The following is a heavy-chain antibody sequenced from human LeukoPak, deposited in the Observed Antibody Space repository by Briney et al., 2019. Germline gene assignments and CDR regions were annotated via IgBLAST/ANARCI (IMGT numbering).Heavy chain of an antibody. D-gene: IGHD6-19*01. CDR2: IGGDGITT. CDR3: AKDSSSSGWASTTDY. Sequence: GGSLRLSCVASGFTFTSHAMNWVRQAPGKGLEWVPVIGGDGITTYYADSVKGRFTISRDNSKNTLYLQMNSLRAEDTAIYNCAKDSSSSGWASTTDYWGQGTLVTVSS. CDR1: GFTFTSHA. V-gene: IGHV3-23*01. J-gene: IGHJ4*02.